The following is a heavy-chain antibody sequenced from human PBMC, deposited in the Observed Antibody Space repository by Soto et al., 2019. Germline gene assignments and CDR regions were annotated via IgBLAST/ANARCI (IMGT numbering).Heavy chain of an antibody. D-gene: IGHD1-20*01. Sequence: EVQLVESGGGLVKPGGSLRLSCAASGFTFSTYTMTWVRQAPGKGLEWVSAISSSSNYIFYADSVKGRFTISRDNAKNTLEVQEKSLRTADTAVYYCARERNWNEGAVPVGFWGQGTLVTASS. CDR2: ISSSSNYI. CDR1: GFTFSTYT. CDR3: ARERNWNEGAVPVGF. V-gene: IGHV3-21*01. J-gene: IGHJ4*02.